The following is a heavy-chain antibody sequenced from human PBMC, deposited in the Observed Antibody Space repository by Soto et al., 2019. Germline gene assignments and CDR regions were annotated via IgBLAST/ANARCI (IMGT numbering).Heavy chain of an antibody. CDR1: GVTSSDYF. CDR2: VRNKARSYTT. CDR3: ATDRSWPYDY. Sequence: EVQLVQSGGGLVQPGGSLRLSCAASGVTSSDYFMDWVRQAPGKGLEWVGRVRNKARSYTTDYAASVKGRFTISRDDSKNSVFLQMNSLRTEDTAVYYCATDRSWPYDYWGQGTLVNVSP. J-gene: IGHJ4*02. D-gene: IGHD3-10*01. V-gene: IGHV3-72*01.